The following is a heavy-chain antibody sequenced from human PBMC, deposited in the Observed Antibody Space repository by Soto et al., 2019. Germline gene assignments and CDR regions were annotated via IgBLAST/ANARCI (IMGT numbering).Heavy chain of an antibody. CDR2: ISAYNTNT. Sequence: QVQLVQSGAEVKKPGASVKVSCKTSGYTFTSYHISWVRQAPGQGLEWMGWISAYNTNTNYAQKFQGRVTMTTDTLTNTAYMELRSRRSDDTYVYYGARDAPPTAYWGQGTLVTVSS. J-gene: IGHJ4*02. V-gene: IGHV1-18*01. CDR3: ARDAPPTAY. CDR1: GYTFTSYH.